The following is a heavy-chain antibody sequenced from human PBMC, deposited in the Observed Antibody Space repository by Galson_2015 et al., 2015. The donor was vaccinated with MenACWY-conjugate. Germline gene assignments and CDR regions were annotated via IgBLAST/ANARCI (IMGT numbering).Heavy chain of an antibody. J-gene: IGHJ3*02. CDR2: IWYDGSNK. Sequence: SLRLSCAASGFTFNSHGMHWVRQAPGKGLEWVAVIWYDGSNKYYADSVKGRFTISRDNSKNTVYLQMDSLRAEDTAMYYCAKRGAITASIWKDAFYIRGQGTMVTVSS. V-gene: IGHV3-33*06. CDR1: GFTFNSHG. D-gene: IGHD1-26*01. CDR3: AKRGAITASIWKDAFYI.